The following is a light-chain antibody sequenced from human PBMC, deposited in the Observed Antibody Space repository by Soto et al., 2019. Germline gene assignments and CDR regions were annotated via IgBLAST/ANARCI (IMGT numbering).Light chain of an antibody. CDR2: GAS. CDR1: QSVSTN. V-gene: IGKV3-15*01. Sequence: IVMTQSPATLSLSPGERATLSCRASQSVSTNVAWYQQKPGQAPRLLIYGASTRATDIPARFSVSGSGTDFTLTISSLQSEDFAFYYGQQYNNWPPWTFGRGTKVEVK. CDR3: QQYNNWPPWT. J-gene: IGKJ1*01.